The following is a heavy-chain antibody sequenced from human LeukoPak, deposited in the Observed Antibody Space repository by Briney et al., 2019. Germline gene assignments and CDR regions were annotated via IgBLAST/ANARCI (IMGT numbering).Heavy chain of an antibody. CDR3: ARGAYDFWGGYSYYYYYMDV. CDR1: GDSVSRNSAA. J-gene: IGHJ6*03. D-gene: IGHD3-3*01. V-gene: IGHV6-1*01. Sequence: SQTLSLTCAISGDSVSRNSAAWNWIRQSPSRGLEWLGRTYYRSKWYNDYAVSVKSLITINPDTTKNQYSLQLNSVTPEDRAVYYCARGAYDFWGGYSYYYYYMDVWGKGTTVTVSS. CDR2: TYYRSKWYN.